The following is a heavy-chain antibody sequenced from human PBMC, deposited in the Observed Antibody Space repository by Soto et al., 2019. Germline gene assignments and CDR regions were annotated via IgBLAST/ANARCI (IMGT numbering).Heavy chain of an antibody. Sequence: XGSLRLSCAASGFTLSGYGMNWVRQAPGKGLEWISYMSGSGTTISYADSVKCRCTISRDNAKKAIYFKMSSLRDGDTAVYYCTREVQVFGVIIPTPMDVWGQGTTVTVPS. CDR2: MSGSGTTI. V-gene: IGHV3-48*03. CDR1: GFTLSGYG. J-gene: IGHJ6*02. CDR3: TREVQVFGVIIPTPMDV. D-gene: IGHD3-3*01.